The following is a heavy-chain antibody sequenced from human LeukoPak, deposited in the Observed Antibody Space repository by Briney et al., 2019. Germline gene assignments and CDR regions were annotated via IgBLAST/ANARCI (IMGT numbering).Heavy chain of an antibody. Sequence: GGSLRLSCAASGFTFSSHAMSWVRQAPGKGLEWVSAISGSGLTTYYANSVKGRFTISRDNCKNTLHLQMYSLRAEETDVYYCVVSGSGSYSRFDYWGQGTLVTVSS. CDR3: VVSGSGSYSRFDY. V-gene: IGHV3-23*01. D-gene: IGHD3-10*01. CDR2: ISGSGLTT. J-gene: IGHJ4*02. CDR1: GFTFSSHA.